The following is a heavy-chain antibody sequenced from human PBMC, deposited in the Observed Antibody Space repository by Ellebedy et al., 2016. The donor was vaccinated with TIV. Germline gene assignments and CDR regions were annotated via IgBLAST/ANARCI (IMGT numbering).Heavy chain of an antibody. CDR3: ARDSSGYGDDAFDI. J-gene: IGHJ3*02. CDR1: GFTFSSYG. Sequence: GESLKISCAASGFTFSSYGMHWVRQAPGKGLEWVAVIWYDGSNKYYADSVKGRFTISRDNSKNTLYLQMNSLRAEDTAVYYCARDSSGYGDDAFDIWGQGTMVTVSS. D-gene: IGHD5-12*01. CDR2: IWYDGSNK. V-gene: IGHV3-33*01.